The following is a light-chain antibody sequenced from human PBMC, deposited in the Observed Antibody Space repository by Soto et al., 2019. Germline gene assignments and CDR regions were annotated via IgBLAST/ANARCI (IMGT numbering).Light chain of an antibody. J-gene: IGLJ2*01. V-gene: IGLV2-23*01. CDR2: EAS. Sequence: QSVLTQPASVSGSPGQSITISCTGTSSDFGSYNLVSWFQQHPGEAPKLIIYEASRRPSGVSNRFSASKSGNTASLTISGLHSEDEADYYCCSYAGSDTMIVVGGTKLTVL. CDR3: CSYAGSDTMI. CDR1: SSDFGSYNL.